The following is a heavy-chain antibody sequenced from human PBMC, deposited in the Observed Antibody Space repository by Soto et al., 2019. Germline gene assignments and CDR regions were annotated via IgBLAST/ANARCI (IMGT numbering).Heavy chain of an antibody. CDR2: IYSGGST. CDR3: ARHQFYYYYGMDV. Sequence: GGSLRLSCAASGFTVSSNYMSWVRQAPGKGLEWVSVIYSGGSTYYADSVKGRFTISRDNSKNTLYLQTNSLRAEDTAVYYCARHQFYYYYGMDVWGQGTTVTVSS. J-gene: IGHJ6*02. V-gene: IGHV3-53*01. CDR1: GFTVSSNY.